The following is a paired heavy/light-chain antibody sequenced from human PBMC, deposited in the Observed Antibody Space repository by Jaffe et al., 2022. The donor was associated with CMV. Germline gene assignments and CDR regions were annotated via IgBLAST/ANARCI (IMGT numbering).Light chain of an antibody. CDR2: AAF. J-gene: IGKJ4*01. Sequence: DIQMTQSPSSLSASVGDRVTITCRASQGISNYLAWYQQKPGKVPKLLISAAFTLQSGVPSRFSGSGSGTDFTLTISSLQPEDVATYFCQQYNSVPLIFGGGTKVEIK. V-gene: IGKV1-27*01. CDR3: QQYNSVPLI. CDR1: QGISNY.
Heavy chain of an antibody. J-gene: IGHJ4*02. D-gene: IGHD3-16*02. Sequence: QLQLQESGPGPVKPSETLSLTCTVSGGSISRRSYYWGWIRQPPGKGLEWIGSIYYDGSTSYNPSLKSRVTMSVDTSTNQFSLNLSSVTAADTAVYYCARHPQEDYVWGRRRYTLGPFHHWGQGTLVPVSS. CDR1: GGSISRRSYY. CDR3: ARHPQEDYVWGRRRYTLGPFHH. CDR2: IYYDGST. V-gene: IGHV4-39*01.